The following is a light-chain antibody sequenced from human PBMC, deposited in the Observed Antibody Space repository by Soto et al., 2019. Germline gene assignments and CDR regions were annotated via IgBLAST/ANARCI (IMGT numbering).Light chain of an antibody. CDR3: QHYYSYPLT. V-gene: IGKV1-8*01. CDR2: AAS. J-gene: IGKJ4*01. Sequence: AIRMTQSPSSFSASTGDRVTITCRASQGISSYLAWYQQKPGKAPKLLIYAASTLQSGVPSRCSGSGSGTEFTHTISSAQSEDFATCYCQHYYSYPLTFGGETKWEMK. CDR1: QGISSY.